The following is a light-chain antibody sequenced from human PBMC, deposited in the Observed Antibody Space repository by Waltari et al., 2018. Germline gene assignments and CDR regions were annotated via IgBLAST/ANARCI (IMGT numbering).Light chain of an antibody. Sequence: DIVMTQSPGTLSVSPVERATLSCRASQRIVTNLAWYQQKPGQAPRLLIYAGSARASDIPARFSGSGSGTEFTLTISSLQSEDFGIYYCQHYNNWPPAFGQGTKVEIK. CDR3: QHYNNWPPA. V-gene: IGKV3-15*01. CDR1: QRIVTN. J-gene: IGKJ1*01. CDR2: AGS.